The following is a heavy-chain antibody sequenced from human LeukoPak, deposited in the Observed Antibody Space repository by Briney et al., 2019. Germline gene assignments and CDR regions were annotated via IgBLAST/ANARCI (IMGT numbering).Heavy chain of an antibody. CDR3: AKETYYDSSGAPLFDY. D-gene: IGHD3-22*01. J-gene: IGHJ4*02. CDR2: ISGSGGGT. CDR1: GFTFSNYA. Sequence: PGGSLRLSCAASGFTFSNYAMHWVRQAPGKGLEYVSAISGSGGGTYYADSVKGRFTISRDDSKNTLYLQMNSLRAEDTAVYYCAKETYYDSSGAPLFDYWGQGTLVTVSS. V-gene: IGHV3-23*01.